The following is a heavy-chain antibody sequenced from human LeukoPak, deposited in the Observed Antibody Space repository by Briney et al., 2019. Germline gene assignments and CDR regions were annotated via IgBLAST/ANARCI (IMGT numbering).Heavy chain of an antibody. D-gene: IGHD4-23*01. CDR1: GYSISSGNY. CDR3: ARQRTVVTPEFFDF. J-gene: IGHJ4*02. Sequence: SETLSLTCTVSGYSISSGNYWDWIRQPPGKGLEWIGSIYHSGSTYYNPSLKSRVTISVDTSKNQFSLKLSSVTAADTAVYYCARQRTVVTPEFFDFWGQGTLVIVSS. V-gene: IGHV4-38-2*02. CDR2: IYHSGST.